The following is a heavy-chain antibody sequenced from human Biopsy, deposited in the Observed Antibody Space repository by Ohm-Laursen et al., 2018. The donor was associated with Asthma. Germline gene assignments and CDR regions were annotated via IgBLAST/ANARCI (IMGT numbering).Heavy chain of an antibody. J-gene: IGHJ4*02. D-gene: IGHD2-2*01. CDR1: GVSIRSYY. V-gene: IGHV4-39*01. Sequence: SETLSLTCTVSGVSIRSYYWGWIRQPPGKGLEWIGSMYYGETTYYSPSLKSRVTISVDTSKNQFSLILRSVTAADTAVYYCARHDHRWDTYADFWGQGTLVTVSS. CDR2: MYYGETT. CDR3: ARHDHRWDTYADF.